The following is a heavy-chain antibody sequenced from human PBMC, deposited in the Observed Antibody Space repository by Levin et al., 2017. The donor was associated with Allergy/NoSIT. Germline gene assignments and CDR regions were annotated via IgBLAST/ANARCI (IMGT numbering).Heavy chain of an antibody. J-gene: IGHJ6*02. D-gene: IGHD4-17*01. V-gene: IGHV3-30*18. CDR2: ISHDGSNE. CDR3: AKDVTTGISAKGFYYYYGMDG. Sequence: HAGGSLRLSCAASGLIFSTYAMHWVRQAPGKGLEWVALISHDGSNEYYEDSVKGRFIISRDNSKNTLYLQMNSLRPEDTAVYYCAKDVTTGISAKGFYYYYGMDGWGQGTTVTVSS. CDR1: GLIFSTYA.